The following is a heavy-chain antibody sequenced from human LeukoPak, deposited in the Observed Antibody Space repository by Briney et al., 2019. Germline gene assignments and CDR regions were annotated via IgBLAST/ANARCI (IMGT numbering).Heavy chain of an antibody. CDR1: GFTFSSYG. CDR2: IWYDGSNK. Sequence: GGSLRLSCAASGFTFSSYGMHWGRQAPGKGLEWVAVIWYDGSNKYYADSVKGRFTISRDNSKNTLYLQMDSLRAEDTAVYYCARGGGSTSCYYVYWGQGTLVTVSS. V-gene: IGHV3-33*01. D-gene: IGHD2-2*01. J-gene: IGHJ4*02. CDR3: ARGGGSTSCYYVY.